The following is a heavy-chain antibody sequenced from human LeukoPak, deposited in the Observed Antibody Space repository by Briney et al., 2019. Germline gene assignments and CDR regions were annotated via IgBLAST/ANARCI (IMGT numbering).Heavy chain of an antibody. D-gene: IGHD2-15*01. V-gene: IGHV5-51*01. CDR3: ARLIRYCSGGRCPVPYFDY. Sequence: GESLKISCKASGYSFTSYWIGWVRQMPGKGLEWMGFIYPGDSDANYSPSFQGQISISADKSINTAYLQYSSLRASDTAMYYCARLIRYCSGGRCPVPYFDYWGQGTLITVSS. CDR2: IYPGDSDA. CDR1: GYSFTSYW. J-gene: IGHJ4*01.